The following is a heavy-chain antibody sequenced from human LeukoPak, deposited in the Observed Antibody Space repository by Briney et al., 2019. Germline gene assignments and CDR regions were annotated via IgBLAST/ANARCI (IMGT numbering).Heavy chain of an antibody. D-gene: IGHD3-3*01. Sequence: PSETLSLTCTVSGYSISSGYYWGWIRQPPGKGLEWIGSIYHSGSTYYNPSLKSRVTISVDTSKNQFSLKLSSVTAADTAVYYCARQQRLRFLEWLFRGDAFDIWGQGTMVTVSS. V-gene: IGHV4-38-2*02. CDR2: IYHSGST. J-gene: IGHJ3*02. CDR1: GYSISSGYY. CDR3: ARQQRLRFLEWLFRGDAFDI.